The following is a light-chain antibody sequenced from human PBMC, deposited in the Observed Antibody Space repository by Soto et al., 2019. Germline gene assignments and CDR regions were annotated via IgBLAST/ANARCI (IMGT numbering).Light chain of an antibody. CDR2: DAS. CDR1: QSVSTW. J-gene: IGKJ1*01. CDR3: QQYNAYSAWT. V-gene: IGKV1-5*01. Sequence: DIQMTQSPSTLSASVGDTVTITCRASQSVSTWLAWYQQKPGKAPKVLIFDASKLESGVPSRFSGSGAGAEFTLTISSLQPDDFATYYCQQYNAYSAWTFGQGTKVDIK.